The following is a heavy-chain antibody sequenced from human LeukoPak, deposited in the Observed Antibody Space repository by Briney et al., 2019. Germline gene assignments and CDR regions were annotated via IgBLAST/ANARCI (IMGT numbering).Heavy chain of an antibody. CDR2: IYYSGST. CDR3: AGANYDSSGVH. D-gene: IGHD3-22*01. Sequence: SETLSLTCTVSGGSISSYHWSWIRQPPGKGLEWIGYIYYSGSTNYNPSLKSRVTISVDTSKNQFSLKLSSVTAADTAVYYCAGANYDSSGVHWGQGTLVTVSS. CDR1: GGSISSYH. J-gene: IGHJ4*02. V-gene: IGHV4-59*01.